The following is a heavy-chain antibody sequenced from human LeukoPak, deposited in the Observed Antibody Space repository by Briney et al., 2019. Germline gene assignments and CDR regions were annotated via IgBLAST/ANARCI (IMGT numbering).Heavy chain of an antibody. CDR2: IYPGDSDT. J-gene: IGHJ5*02. Sequence: GESLKISCKGSGYSFTSYWIGWVRQMPGKGLGWMGIIYPGDSDTRYSPSFQGQVTISADKSISTAYLQWSSLKASDTAMYYCARALGYCSSTSCYTPAYNWFDPWGQGTLVTVSS. CDR3: ARALGYCSSTSCYTPAYNWFDP. CDR1: GYSFTSYW. V-gene: IGHV5-51*01. D-gene: IGHD2-2*02.